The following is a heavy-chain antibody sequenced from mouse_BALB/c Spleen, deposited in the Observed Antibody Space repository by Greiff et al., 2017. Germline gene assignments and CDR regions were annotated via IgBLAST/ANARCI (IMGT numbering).Heavy chain of an antibody. CDR3: ARGEERGSD. CDR2: IDPANGNT. J-gene: IGHJ3*01. Sequence: EVQRVESGAELVKPGASVKLSCTASGFNIKDTYMHWVKQRPEQGLEWIGRIDPANGNTKYDPKFQGKATITADTSSNTAYLQLSSLTSEDTAVYYCARGEERGSDWGQGTLVTVSA. CDR1: GFNIKDTY. D-gene: IGHD2-13*01. V-gene: IGHV14-3*02.